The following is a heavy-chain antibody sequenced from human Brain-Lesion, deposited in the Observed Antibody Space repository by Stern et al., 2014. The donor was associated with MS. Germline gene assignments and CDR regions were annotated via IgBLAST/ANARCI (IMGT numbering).Heavy chain of an antibody. Sequence: QLVQSGAEVKKPGASVKVSCKTSGYIFTGYYIHWVRQAPGQGLEWMAWINPNTGGTKYAQQFQGRVTMIRDTSISTAYVELSSLTSDDTAVYYCARDQRGITIFGVVTDYYYLGMDVWGQGTTVTVSS. CDR2: INPNTGGT. CDR3: ARDQRGITIFGVVTDYYYLGMDV. D-gene: IGHD3-3*01. CDR1: GYIFTGYY. J-gene: IGHJ6*02. V-gene: IGHV1-2*02.